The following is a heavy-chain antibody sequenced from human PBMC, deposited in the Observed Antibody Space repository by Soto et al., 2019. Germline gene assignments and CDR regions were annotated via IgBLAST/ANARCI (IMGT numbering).Heavy chain of an antibody. Sequence: QVQLVQSGAEVKKPGSSVKVSCKASGGTFSSYAISWVRQAPGQGLEWMGGIIPIFGTANYAQKFKGRVTITADESTSTAYMELSSLRAEDTAVYYCARTNTATVTGWFDPWGQGTLVTVSS. CDR3: ARTNTATVTGWFDP. V-gene: IGHV1-69*12. CDR1: GGTFSSYA. CDR2: IIPIFGTA. J-gene: IGHJ5*02. D-gene: IGHD5-18*01.